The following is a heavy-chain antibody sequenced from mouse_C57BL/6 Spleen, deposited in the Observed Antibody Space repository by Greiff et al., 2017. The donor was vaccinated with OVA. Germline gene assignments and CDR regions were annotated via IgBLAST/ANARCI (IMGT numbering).Heavy chain of an antibody. CDR3: ARVYGNYGGFDY. CDR1: GYTFTSYW. V-gene: IGHV1-55*01. CDR2: IYPGSGST. J-gene: IGHJ2*01. D-gene: IGHD2-1*01. Sequence: QVQLKQPGAELVKPGASVKMSCKASGYTFTSYWITWVKQRPGQGLEWIGDIYPGSGSTNYNEKFKSKATLTVDTSSSTAYMQLSSLTSEDSAVYYCARVYGNYGGFDYWGQGTTLTVSS.